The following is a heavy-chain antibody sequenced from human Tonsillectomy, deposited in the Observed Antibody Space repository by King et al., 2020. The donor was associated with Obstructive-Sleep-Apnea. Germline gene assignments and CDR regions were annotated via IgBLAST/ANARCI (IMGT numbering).Heavy chain of an antibody. CDR1: GFTFSSYG. CDR3: AGMEGRLLWFGELSPLDY. J-gene: IGHJ4*02. V-gene: IGHV3-33*01. CDR2: IWYDGSNK. D-gene: IGHD3-10*01. Sequence: VQLVESGGGVVQPGRSLRLSCAASGFTFSSYGMHWVRQAPGKGLEWVAVIWYDGSNKYYADSVKGRFTISRDNSKNTLYLQMNSLRAEDTAVYYCAGMEGRLLWFGELSPLDYWGQGTLVTVSS.